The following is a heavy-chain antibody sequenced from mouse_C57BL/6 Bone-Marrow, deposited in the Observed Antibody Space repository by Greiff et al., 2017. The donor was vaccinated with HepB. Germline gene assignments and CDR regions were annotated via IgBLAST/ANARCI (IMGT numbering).Heavy chain of an antibody. CDR1: GFTFSDFY. CDR3: ARDAREASDGYSWFAY. V-gene: IGHV7-1*01. J-gene: IGHJ3*01. Sequence: EVKVVESGGGLVQSGRSLRLSCATSGFTFSDFYMEWVRQAPGKGLEWIAASRNKANDYTTEYSASVKGRFIVSRDTSQSILYLQMNALRAEDTAIYYCARDAREASDGYSWFAYWGQGTLVTVSA. CDR2: SRNKANDYTT. D-gene: IGHD2-3*01.